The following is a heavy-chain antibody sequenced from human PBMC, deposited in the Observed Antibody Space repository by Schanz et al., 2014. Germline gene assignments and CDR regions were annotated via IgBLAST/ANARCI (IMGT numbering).Heavy chain of an antibody. CDR3: ARDQSPYTNTSDVRYFDY. Sequence: QVQLVQSGAEVKKPGASVKVSCKASGYTFTSYGISWVRQAPGQGLEWMGWISPYNGNTNYAQKLQGRVTMTADTSTSTAYMDLRSLGSDDTAVYYCARDQSPYTNTSDVRYFDYWGQGSLVTVSS. D-gene: IGHD6-6*01. V-gene: IGHV1-18*01. J-gene: IGHJ4*02. CDR2: ISPYNGNT. CDR1: GYTFTSYG.